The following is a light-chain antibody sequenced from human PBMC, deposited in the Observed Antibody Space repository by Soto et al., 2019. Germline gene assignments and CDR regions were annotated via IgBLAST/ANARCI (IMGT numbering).Light chain of an antibody. CDR1: QSVSNN. CDR2: GAS. V-gene: IGKV3-15*01. CDR3: QQYNSWLWT. J-gene: IGKJ1*01. Sequence: EIVLTHSPGTLSLSPGEIATLSCRASQSVSNNYLAWYQQKPGQAPRLLIYGASTRATGIPARFSGSGSGTEFTLIISSLQSEDSAVYYCQQYNSWLWTFGQGTKVDIK.